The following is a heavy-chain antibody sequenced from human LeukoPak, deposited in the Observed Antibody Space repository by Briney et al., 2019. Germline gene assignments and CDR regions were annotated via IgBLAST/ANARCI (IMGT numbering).Heavy chain of an antibody. CDR1: GFTFDDYA. J-gene: IGHJ1*01. D-gene: IGHD6-13*01. V-gene: IGHV3-9*01. CDR3: ARINQQRYFQH. CDR2: ISWNSGSI. Sequence: GGSLRLSCAASGFTFDDYAMHWVRQAPGKGLEWVSGISWNSGSIGYADSVKGRFTISRDNAKNSLYLQMNSLRAEDTAVYYCARINQQRYFQHWGQGTLVTVSS.